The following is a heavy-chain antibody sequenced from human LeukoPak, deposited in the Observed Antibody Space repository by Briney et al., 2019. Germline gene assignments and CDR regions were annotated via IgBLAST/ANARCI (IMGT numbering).Heavy chain of an antibody. CDR3: ASTVMVVTAIPHFNY. J-gene: IGHJ4*02. V-gene: IGHV4-59*11. CDR2: IFHSGST. CDR1: GGSISSHY. D-gene: IGHD2-21*02. Sequence: SETLSLTCTVSGGSISSHYCSWIREPPRQGLERMGYIFHSGSTNYNPSLKSRVTMSVDTSKSQFSLKLTSVTAADTAVYYCASTVMVVTAIPHFNYWGQGTLVTVSS.